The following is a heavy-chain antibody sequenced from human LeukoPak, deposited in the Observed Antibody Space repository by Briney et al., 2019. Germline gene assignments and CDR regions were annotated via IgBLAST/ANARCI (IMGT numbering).Heavy chain of an antibody. Sequence: SETLSLTCTVSGGSISSYYWSWIRQPPGKGLEWIGGINHSGSTNYNPSLKSRVTISVDTSKNQFSLKLSSVTAADTAVYYCARGPHYYDSSGYYFAFWGQGTLVTVSS. CDR2: INHSGST. CDR1: GGSISSYY. J-gene: IGHJ4*02. CDR3: ARGPHYYDSSGYYFAF. V-gene: IGHV4-34*01. D-gene: IGHD3-22*01.